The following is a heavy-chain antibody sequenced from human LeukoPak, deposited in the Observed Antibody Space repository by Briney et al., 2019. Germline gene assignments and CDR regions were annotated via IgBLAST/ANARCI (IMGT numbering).Heavy chain of an antibody. V-gene: IGHV3-74*01. D-gene: IGHD6-13*01. CDR3: ARGAIGNRWYSSSSPLDY. Sequence: PGGPLRLSCAASGFTFSSYWMHWVRQAPGKGLVWVSRINTDGSSTSYADSVRGRFTVSRDNAKNTLYLQMNSLRAEDTAVYYCARGAIGNRWYSSSSPLDYWGQGTLVTVSS. CDR2: INTDGSST. CDR1: GFTFSSYW. J-gene: IGHJ4*02.